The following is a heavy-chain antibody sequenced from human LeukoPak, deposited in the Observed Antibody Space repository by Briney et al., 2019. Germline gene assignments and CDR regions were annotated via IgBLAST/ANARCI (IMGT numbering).Heavy chain of an antibody. Sequence: SLKVSCKASGDSFSNYVITWVRQAPGQGLEWMGRIIPVLDVSNFAQKFQGRVTITADKSTNTAHMELSRLESGDTAVYYCTREGVYAPDGSGYHRDAFDIWGQGTVVIVSS. V-gene: IGHV1-69*04. D-gene: IGHD3-22*01. CDR3: TREGVYAPDGSGYHRDAFDI. CDR1: GDSFSNYV. CDR2: IIPVLDVS. J-gene: IGHJ3*02.